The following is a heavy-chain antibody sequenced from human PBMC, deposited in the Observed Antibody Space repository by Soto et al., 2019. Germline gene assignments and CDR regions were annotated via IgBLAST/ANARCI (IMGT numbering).Heavy chain of an antibody. D-gene: IGHD3-3*01. CDR1: GGSISSHY. Sequence: PSETLSLTCTVSGGSISSHYWSWIRQPPGKGLECIGYIYYSGNTNYNPSLESRVTISVDRSKNQFSLNLRSVTTADTAVYYCARIGGSGDYYLEAFDTWGQGTMVTVSS. CDR3: ARIGGSGDYYLEAFDT. J-gene: IGHJ3*02. V-gene: IGHV4-59*11. CDR2: IYYSGNT.